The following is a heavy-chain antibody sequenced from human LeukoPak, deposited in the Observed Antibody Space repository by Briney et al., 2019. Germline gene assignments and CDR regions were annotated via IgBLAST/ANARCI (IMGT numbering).Heavy chain of an antibody. CDR2: IYYSGST. V-gene: IGHV4-39*01. J-gene: IGHJ4*02. CDR3: ARQRTSGSASNLRVAQIDS. CDR1: GGSISSSSHY. Sequence: SETLSLTCTVSGGSISSSSHYWAWIRQSPGTGLEWIGSIYYSGSTYYNPSLKSRATISVDTSKNQISLKVSSVTAADSALYFCARQRTSGSASNLRVAQIDSWGQGTLVTVSS. D-gene: IGHD3-3*01.